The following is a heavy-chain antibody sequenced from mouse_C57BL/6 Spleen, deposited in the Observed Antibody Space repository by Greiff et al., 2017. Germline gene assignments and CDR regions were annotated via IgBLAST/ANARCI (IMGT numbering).Heavy chain of an antibody. CDR1: GYTFTSYG. D-gene: IGHD2-4*01. J-gene: IGHJ3*01. CDR2: IYPRSGNT. CDR3: ARGDYGGFAY. Sequence: VQLVESGAELARPGASVKLSCKASGYTFTSYGISWVKQRTGQGLEWIGEIYPRSGNTYYNEKFKGKATLTADKSSSTAYMELRSLTSEDSAVYFCARGDYGGFAYWGQGTLVTVSA. V-gene: IGHV1-81*01.